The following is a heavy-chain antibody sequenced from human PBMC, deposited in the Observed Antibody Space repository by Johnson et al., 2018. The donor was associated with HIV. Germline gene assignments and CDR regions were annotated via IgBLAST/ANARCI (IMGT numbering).Heavy chain of an antibody. J-gene: IGHJ3*02. CDR3: ARLKNGAFDI. D-gene: IGHD2-8*01. CDR2: IKSDGSSI. V-gene: IGHV3-74*03. Sequence: VRQLPGKGLVWVSRIKSDGSSITYADSVKGRFPISRDNSKNTLFLQMNSLRVEDTAVYYCARLKNGAFDIWGQGTMVTVSS.